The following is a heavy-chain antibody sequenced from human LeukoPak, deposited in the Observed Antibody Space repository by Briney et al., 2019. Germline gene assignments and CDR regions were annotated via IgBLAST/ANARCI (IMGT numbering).Heavy chain of an antibody. Sequence: GGSLRLSCAASGFTFSNHWMHWVRQAPGKGLMWVSRINRGGSRTDYADSVKGRFTISRDDAKNTLYLQLNSLRAEDTAVYYCAKDPFGDATWGQGTLVTVSS. CDR1: GFTFSNHW. J-gene: IGHJ4*02. CDR3: AKDPFGDAT. CDR2: INRGGSRT. D-gene: IGHD3-10*01. V-gene: IGHV3-74*01.